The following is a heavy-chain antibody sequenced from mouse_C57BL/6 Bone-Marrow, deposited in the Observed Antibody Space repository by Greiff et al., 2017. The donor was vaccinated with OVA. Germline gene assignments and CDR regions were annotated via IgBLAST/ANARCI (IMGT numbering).Heavy chain of an antibody. CDR1: GYAFTNYL. J-gene: IGHJ3*01. CDR2: INPGSGGT. Sequence: QVQLQQSGAELVRPGTSVKVSCKASGYAFTNYLIEWVKQRPGQGLEWIGVINPGSGGTKYNEKFKGKATLTADKSSSTAYMQLSSLTSEDSAVYFCARDGYYSCAYWGQGTLVTVSA. V-gene: IGHV1-54*01. D-gene: IGHD2-3*01. CDR3: ARDGYYSCAY.